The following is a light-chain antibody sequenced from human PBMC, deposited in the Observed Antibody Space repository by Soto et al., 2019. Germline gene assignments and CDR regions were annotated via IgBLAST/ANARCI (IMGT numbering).Light chain of an antibody. Sequence: DRQVSKSRCTLPPYEGNRVTITCRASQSISNWLAWYQQKPGKAPKLLIYAASTLQSGVPSRFSGSGSGTDFTLTISSLQPEDFATCYCQQVNSYPPWTFAQ. CDR2: AAS. CDR3: QQVNSYPPWT. CDR1: QSISNW. J-gene: IGKJ1*01. V-gene: IGKV1-5*01.